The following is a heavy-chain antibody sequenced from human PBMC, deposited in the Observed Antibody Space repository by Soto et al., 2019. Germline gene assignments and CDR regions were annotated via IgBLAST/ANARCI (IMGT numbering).Heavy chain of an antibody. J-gene: IGHJ6*02. V-gene: IGHV4-30-2*01. Sequence: SETLSLTCTVSGCSISSGGYSWSWIRQTPGKGLEWIGYIYPTGKTYYNPSLENRATLSIDTSQNQFSLQLTSVTAADTAVYYCARAPPGPAPRWGVWGHGTTVTVSS. CDR1: GCSISSGGYS. D-gene: IGHD3-16*01. CDR3: ARAPPGPAPRWGV. CDR2: IYPTGKT.